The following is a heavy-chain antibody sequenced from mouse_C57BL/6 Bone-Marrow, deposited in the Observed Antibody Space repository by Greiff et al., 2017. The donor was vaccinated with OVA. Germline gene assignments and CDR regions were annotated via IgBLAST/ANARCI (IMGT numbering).Heavy chain of an antibody. D-gene: IGHD2-12*01. V-gene: IGHV5-6*02. J-gene: IGHJ3*01. CDR3: ASPACYNITGFAY. Sequence: DVMLVESGGDLVKPGGSLKLSCAASGFTFSSYGMSWVRQTPDKRLEWVATISSGGSYTYYPDSVKGRFTISRDNAKNTLYLQMSSLKSEDTDIYYCASPACYNITGFAYWGQGTLVTVSA. CDR1: GFTFSSYG. CDR2: ISSGGSYT.